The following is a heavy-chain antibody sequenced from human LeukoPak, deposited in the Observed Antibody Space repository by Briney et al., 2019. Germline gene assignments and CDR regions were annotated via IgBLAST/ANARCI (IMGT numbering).Heavy chain of an antibody. J-gene: IGHJ4*02. D-gene: IGHD3-10*01. V-gene: IGHV3-23*01. CDR1: GFIFNNYA. CDR3: AKDQRFGDLDDY. CDR2: ISGTGVTT. Sequence: TGGSLRLSCAASGFIFNNYAMSWVRQAPGKGLEWVSSISGTGVTTYYADSVKGRFAISRDNSKSTLYLQMTSLRAEDTAVYYCAKDQRFGDLDDYRGQGTLVTVSS.